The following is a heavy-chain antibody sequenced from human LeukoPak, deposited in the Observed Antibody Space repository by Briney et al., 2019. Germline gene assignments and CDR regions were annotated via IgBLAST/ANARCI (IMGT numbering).Heavy chain of an antibody. V-gene: IGHV4-39*01. CDR2: IYYSGNT. D-gene: IGHD3-10*01. CDR1: GVSISSSNSC. J-gene: IGHJ5*02. Sequence: PSETLSLTCTVSGVSISSSNSCWGWIRQPPGKGLEWIGSIYYSGNTYYNASLKSQVSISIDTSKNRFSLKLTSVTAADTAVYYCVSAKFLVRGVSWFDPWGQGTLVTVSS. CDR3: VSAKFLVRGVSWFDP.